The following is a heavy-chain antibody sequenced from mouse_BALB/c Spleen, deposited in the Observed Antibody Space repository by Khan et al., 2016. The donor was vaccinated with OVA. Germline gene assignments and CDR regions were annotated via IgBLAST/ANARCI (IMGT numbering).Heavy chain of an antibody. CDR2: NNHTNGRT. V-gene: IGHV1S81*02. Sequence: QVQLQQPGAELVKAGASVKMSCKASGYTFTSYWMHWVKQRLGQGLEWFAENNHTNGRTYYNEKFKSKATLTVDKSSSTAYMLLSGPTFEDSAVYYCARIKKIVATYFDYWGQGTTLTVSS. J-gene: IGHJ2*01. CDR1: GYTFTSYW. D-gene: IGHD1-1*01. CDR3: ARIKKIVATYFDY.